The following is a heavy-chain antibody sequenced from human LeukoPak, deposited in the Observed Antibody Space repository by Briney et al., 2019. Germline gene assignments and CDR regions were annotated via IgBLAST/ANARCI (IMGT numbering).Heavy chain of an antibody. CDR1: GFTFSSYG. CDR2: ISGSGGST. CDR3: AKDRYGDGYNLSDY. V-gene: IGHV3-23*01. Sequence: PGGSLRLSCAAAGFTFSSYGMSWVRQAPGKGLEWVSAISGSGGSTYYADSVKGRFTISRDNSKNTLYLQMNSLRAEDTAVYYCAKDRYGDGYNLSDYWGQGTLVTVSS. D-gene: IGHD5-24*01. J-gene: IGHJ4*02.